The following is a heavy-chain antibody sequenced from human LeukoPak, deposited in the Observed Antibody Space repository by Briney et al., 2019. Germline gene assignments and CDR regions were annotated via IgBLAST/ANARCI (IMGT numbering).Heavy chain of an antibody. J-gene: IGHJ4*02. CDR2: IYYSGST. CDR1: GGSISSSSYY. CDR3: ARRSPYLPNDY. D-gene: IGHD2-2*01. V-gene: IGHV4-39*01. Sequence: PSETLSLTCTVSGGSISSSSYYWGWIRQPPGKGLEWIGSIYYSGSTYYNPSLKSRVTISVDTSKNQFSLKLSSVTAADTAVYYCARRSPYLPNDYWGQGTLVTVSS.